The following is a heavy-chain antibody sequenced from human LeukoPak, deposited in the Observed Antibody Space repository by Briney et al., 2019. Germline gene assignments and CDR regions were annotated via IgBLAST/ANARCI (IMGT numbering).Heavy chain of an antibody. V-gene: IGHV3-74*01. Sequence: GGSLRLSCAASGFTFSSYWMHWVRQAPGKGLVWVSRINSDGSSTSYADSVKGRFTISRDNAKNTLYLQMNSLRAEDTAVYYCARGLDFWSGVSWFDPWGQGTLVTVSS. J-gene: IGHJ5*02. CDR2: INSDGSST. CDR3: ARGLDFWSGVSWFDP. CDR1: GFTFSSYW. D-gene: IGHD3-3*01.